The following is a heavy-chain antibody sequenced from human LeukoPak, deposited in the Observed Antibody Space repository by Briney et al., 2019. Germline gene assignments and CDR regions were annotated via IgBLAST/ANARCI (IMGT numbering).Heavy chain of an antibody. CDR2: ISGSGGST. V-gene: IGHV3-23*01. D-gene: IGHD4-17*01. Sequence: PGGSLRLSCAASGFTFSSYAMSWVRQAPGTGLEWVSAISGSGGSTYYADSVKGRFTISRDNSKNTLYLQMNSLRAEDTAVYYCAKDPQHAYGDSYEDYWGQGTLVTVSS. CDR3: AKDPQHAYGDSYEDY. J-gene: IGHJ4*02. CDR1: GFTFSSYA.